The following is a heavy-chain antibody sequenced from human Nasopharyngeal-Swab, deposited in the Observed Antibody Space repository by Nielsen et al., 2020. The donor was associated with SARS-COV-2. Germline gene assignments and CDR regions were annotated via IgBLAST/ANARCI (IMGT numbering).Heavy chain of an antibody. CDR2: INGNSGEI. J-gene: IGHJ4*02. V-gene: IGHV3-9*01. Sequence: SLKISCAASGFTFGDFAMHWVRQAPGKGLEWVSSINGNSGEIGYAGSVKGRFTISRDNAKNSVYLQMNSLRTEDTALYYCAKGGGSYYNGFDSWGQGTRVSVSS. CDR1: GFTFGDFA. D-gene: IGHD3-10*01. CDR3: AKGGGSYYNGFDS.